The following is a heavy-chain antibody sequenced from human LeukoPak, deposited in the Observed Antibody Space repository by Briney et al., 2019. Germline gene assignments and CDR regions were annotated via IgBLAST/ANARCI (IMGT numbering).Heavy chain of an antibody. CDR1: GFTFTNYA. V-gene: IGHV3-23*01. J-gene: IGHJ3*02. CDR2: LSPSGADT. Sequence: GGSLRLSCAASGFTFTNYAMNWVRQAPGKGLEWVSTLSPSGADTYYADSVKGRFTISRDISKNTLYLQMYSLRAEDTAVYYCARRAYNWGAFDIWGQGTMVTVSS. CDR3: ARRAYNWGAFDI. D-gene: IGHD5-24*01.